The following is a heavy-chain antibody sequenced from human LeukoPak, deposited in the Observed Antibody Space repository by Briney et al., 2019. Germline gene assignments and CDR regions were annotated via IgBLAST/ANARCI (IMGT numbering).Heavy chain of an antibody. CDR1: GFTFSDYY. V-gene: IGHV3-11*01. Sequence: GGSLRLSCAASGFTFSDYYMSWIRQAPGKGLEWVSYISSSGSTIYYADSVKGRFTISRDNAKNSLYLQMNSLRAEDTAVYYCARSLRSIAGATIRTFDYWGQGTLVTVSS. CDR3: ARSLRSIAGATIRTFDY. D-gene: IGHD1-26*01. CDR2: ISSSGSTI. J-gene: IGHJ4*02.